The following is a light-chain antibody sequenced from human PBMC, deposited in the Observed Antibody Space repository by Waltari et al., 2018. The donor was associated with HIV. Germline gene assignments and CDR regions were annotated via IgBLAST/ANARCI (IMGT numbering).Light chain of an antibody. V-gene: IGLV1-40*01. CDR2: GNT. Sequence: HSVLPQPPTVSGAPGQRVHFSCNGRRSPLRAGSDVHRYPQVPGTAPKPLINGNTNRPSGVPDRFSGSKSGTAASLAITGLQAEDEADYYCQSYDSSLSASVFGEGTKLTVL. CDR1: RSPLRAGSD. J-gene: IGLJ2*01. CDR3: QSYDSSLSASV.